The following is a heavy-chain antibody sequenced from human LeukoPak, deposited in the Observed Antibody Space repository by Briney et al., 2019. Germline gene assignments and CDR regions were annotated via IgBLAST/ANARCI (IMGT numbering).Heavy chain of an antibody. CDR3: ATTVAGTPHDAFDI. J-gene: IGHJ3*02. Sequence: GGSLRLSCAASGFTFSSYGMHWVRQAPGKGLEWVAFIRYDGSNKYYADSVKGRFTISRDNSKNTLYLQMNSLRAEDTAVYYCATTVAGTPHDAFDIWGQGTMVTVSS. V-gene: IGHV3-30*02. CDR2: IRYDGSNK. D-gene: IGHD6-19*01. CDR1: GFTFSSYG.